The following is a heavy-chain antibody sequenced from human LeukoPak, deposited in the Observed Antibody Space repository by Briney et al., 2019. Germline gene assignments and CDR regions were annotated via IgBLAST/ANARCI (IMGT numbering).Heavy chain of an antibody. J-gene: IGHJ3*02. V-gene: IGHV1-2*02. CDR3: ARDARDGYNPDAFDI. D-gene: IGHD5-24*01. CDR1: GYTFTGYY. Sequence: ASVKVSCKASGYTFTGYYMHWVRPAPGQGLEWMGWINPNSGGTNYAQKFQGRVTMTRDTSISTAYMELSRLRSDDTAVYYCARDARDGYNPDAFDIWGQGTMVTVSS. CDR2: INPNSGGT.